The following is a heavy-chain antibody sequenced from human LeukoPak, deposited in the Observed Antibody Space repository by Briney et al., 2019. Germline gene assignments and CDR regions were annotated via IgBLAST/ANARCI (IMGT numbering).Heavy chain of an antibody. CDR1: GFTFSTYW. Sequence: PGGSLRLSCAASGFTFSTYWMHWVRQAPGKGLVWVSRINSDGSSTSYADSVKGRFTISRDNAKNTLYLQMNSLRAEDTAVYYCAKDSLRWELLGYYFDYWGQGTLVTVSS. D-gene: IGHD2-15*01. CDR2: INSDGSST. V-gene: IGHV3-74*01. CDR3: AKDSLRWELLGYYFDY. J-gene: IGHJ4*02.